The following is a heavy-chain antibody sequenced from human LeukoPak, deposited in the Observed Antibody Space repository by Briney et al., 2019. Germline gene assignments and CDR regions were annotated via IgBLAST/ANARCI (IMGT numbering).Heavy chain of an antibody. J-gene: IGHJ5*02. CDR3: ARGVFGVENWFDP. D-gene: IGHD3-3*01. CDR2: IYSTGYP. V-gene: IGHV4-61*02. CDR1: GGSISSGSYF. Sequence: SETLSLTCTASGGSISSGSYFWSWIRQPAGKGLEWIGRIYSTGYPNYNPSLKSRVTISIDTSKNHLSLELNSVTAADTAMYYCARGVFGVENWFDPWGQGTLVTVSS.